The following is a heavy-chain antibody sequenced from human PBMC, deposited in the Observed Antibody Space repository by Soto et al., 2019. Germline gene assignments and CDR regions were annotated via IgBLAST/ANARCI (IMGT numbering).Heavy chain of an antibody. Sequence: QVQLVQSGAEVKKPGASVKVSCKASGYTFNSYYMHWVRQAPGQGLEWMGIINPSGGSTSYAQKLQCRVTLARDTSTSTVCMELSILGSEDTAVYYWAREADSSGPGYFDYWGQGTLVTVSS. D-gene: IGHD6-19*01. CDR3: AREADSSGPGYFDY. CDR2: INPSGGST. CDR1: GYTFNSYY. J-gene: IGHJ4*02. V-gene: IGHV1-46*02.